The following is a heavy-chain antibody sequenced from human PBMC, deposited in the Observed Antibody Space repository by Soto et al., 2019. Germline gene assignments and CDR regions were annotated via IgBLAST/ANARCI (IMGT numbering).Heavy chain of an antibody. Sequence: QVELVQSGGEIRKPGASVTVSCKTAGYTFSRFGITWLRQAPGQGLEWMGWISPYSGNPKYAQKFQGRVTITSDTSTNTVYMDLRGLRSDDTAKSYGAKTHTCGSGRFDPWGQGTLVTVSS. CDR1: GYTFSRFG. V-gene: IGHV1-18*04. J-gene: IGHJ5*02. D-gene: IGHD5-12*01. CDR3: AKTHTCGSGRFDP. CDR2: ISPYSGNP.